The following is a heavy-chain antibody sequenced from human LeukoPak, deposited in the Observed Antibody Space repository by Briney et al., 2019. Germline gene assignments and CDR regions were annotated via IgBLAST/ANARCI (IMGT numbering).Heavy chain of an antibody. CDR3: ARHQGWLQWEY. Sequence: SETLSLTCTVSGGSISSSSYYWGWIRQPPGKGLEWIGSIHYSGSTYYNPSLKSRVTISVDTSKNQFSLKLSSVTAADTAVYYCARHQGWLQWEYWGQGTLVTVSS. D-gene: IGHD5-24*01. V-gene: IGHV4-39*07. J-gene: IGHJ4*02. CDR1: GGSISSSSYY. CDR2: IHYSGST.